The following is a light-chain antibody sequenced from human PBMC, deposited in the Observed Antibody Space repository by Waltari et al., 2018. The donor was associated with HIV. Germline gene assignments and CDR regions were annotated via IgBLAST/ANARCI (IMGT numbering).Light chain of an antibody. V-gene: IGLV2-23*02. CDR2: DVS. CDR1: NIDVGNYNL. Sequence: QSPLTQPASVSGNPGQSVTITSTGPNIDVGNYNLVAWYQQHPGKAPKLLIYDVSKRPSGVSSRFSGSKSGYWASLTISGLLTEDESYYYCLTYVSDSGTWKFGGGTYLTV. J-gene: IGLJ3*02. CDR3: LTYVSDSGTWK.